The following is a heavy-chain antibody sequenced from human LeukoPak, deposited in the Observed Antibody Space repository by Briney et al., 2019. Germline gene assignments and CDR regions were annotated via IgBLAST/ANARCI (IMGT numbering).Heavy chain of an antibody. Sequence: PSETLSLTCAVSGYSISSGYYWGWIRQPPGKGLEWIGRIYTSGSTNYNPSLKSRVTISVDTSKNQFSLKLSSVTAADTAVYYCAREVYDSGGNWFDPWGQGTLVTVSS. CDR2: IYTSGST. CDR1: GYSISSGYY. V-gene: IGHV4-38-2*01. D-gene: IGHD5/OR15-5a*01. CDR3: AREVYDSGGNWFDP. J-gene: IGHJ5*02.